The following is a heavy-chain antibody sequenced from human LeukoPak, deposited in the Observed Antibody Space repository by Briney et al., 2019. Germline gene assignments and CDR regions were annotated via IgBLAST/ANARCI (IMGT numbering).Heavy chain of an antibody. V-gene: IGHV3-74*01. CDR1: GFTFSSYW. CDR3: ARDSDRYNWYYFDY. D-gene: IGHD1-20*01. J-gene: IGHJ4*02. CDR2: INSDGSST. Sequence: PGGSLRLSCAASGFTFSSYWMHWVRQAPGKGLVWVSRINSDGSSTSYADSVKGRFTISRDNAKNSLYLQMNSLRAEDTAVYYCARDSDRYNWYYFDYWGQGTLVTVSS.